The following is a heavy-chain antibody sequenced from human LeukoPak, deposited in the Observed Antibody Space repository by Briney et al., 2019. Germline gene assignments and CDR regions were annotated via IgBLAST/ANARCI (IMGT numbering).Heavy chain of an antibody. CDR2: ISYDGSNK. D-gene: IGHD3-3*01. V-gene: IGHV3-30-3*01. CDR1: GFTFSSYA. CDR3: ARDGGYDFWSGYYMRETFDY. J-gene: IGHJ4*02. Sequence: GGSLRLSCAASGFTFSSYAMHWVRQAPGKGLEWVAVISYDGSNKYYADSVKGRFTISRDNSKNTLYLQMNSLRAEDTAVYYCARDGGYDFWSGYYMRETFDYWGQGTLVTVSS.